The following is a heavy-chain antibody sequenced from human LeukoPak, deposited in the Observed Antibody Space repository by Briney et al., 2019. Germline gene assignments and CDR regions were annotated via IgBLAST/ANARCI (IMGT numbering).Heavy chain of an antibody. D-gene: IGHD3-22*01. CDR1: GYTFTSYY. CDR2: INPSGGST. J-gene: IGHJ5*02. V-gene: IGHV1-46*01. Sequence: ASVKVSCKASGYTFTSYYMHWVRQAPGQGLEWMGIINPSGGSTSYAQKFQGRVTMTRDTSTSTVYMELSSLRSEDTAVYYCAREGYYYDSSGTRKNWFDPWGQGTPVTVSS. CDR3: AREGYYYDSSGTRKNWFDP.